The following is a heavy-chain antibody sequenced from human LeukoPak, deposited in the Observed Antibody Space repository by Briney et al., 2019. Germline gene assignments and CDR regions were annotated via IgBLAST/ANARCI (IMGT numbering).Heavy chain of an antibody. CDR1: GFTLSTYS. CDR2: ISSSSSYI. V-gene: IGHV3-21*01. CDR3: ARGYYDSSGYSEY. J-gene: IGHJ4*02. Sequence: PGGSLRLSCAASGFTLSTYSMNWVRQAPGKGLEWVSSISSSSSYIYYADSVKGRFTISRDNAKKSLYLQMNSLRAEDTAVYYCARGYYDSSGYSEYWGQGTLVTVSS. D-gene: IGHD3-22*01.